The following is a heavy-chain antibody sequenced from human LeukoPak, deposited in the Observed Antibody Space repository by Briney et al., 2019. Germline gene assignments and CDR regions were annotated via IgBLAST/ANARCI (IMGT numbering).Heavy chain of an antibody. CDR1: RFTFSSYG. D-gene: IGHD3-22*01. J-gene: IGHJ4*02. CDR2: IRYDGSNK. V-gene: IGHV3-30*02. CDR3: AKDYYYDSSGYRLALYYFDY. Sequence: GGSLRLSCAASRFTFSSYGMHWVRQAPGKGLEWVAFIRYDGSNKYYADSVKGRFTISRDNSKNTLYLQMNSLRAEDTAVYYCAKDYYYDSSGYRLALYYFDYWGQGTLVTVSS.